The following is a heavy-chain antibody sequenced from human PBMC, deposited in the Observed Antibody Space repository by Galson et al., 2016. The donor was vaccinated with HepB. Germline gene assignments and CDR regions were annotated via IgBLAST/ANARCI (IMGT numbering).Heavy chain of an antibody. CDR2: ISPSSGST. Sequence: SVKVSCKASGYIFTTYYMYWVRQAPGQGLEWMGIISPSSGSTTYAQKFQGRATMTRDTSTSAVYMELNSLTSDDTAVYYCARGARSPCGGDCYGWFDPWGQGTLVTVSS. D-gene: IGHD2-21*02. J-gene: IGHJ5*02. CDR1: GYIFTTYY. CDR3: ARGARSPCGGDCYGWFDP. V-gene: IGHV1-46*01.